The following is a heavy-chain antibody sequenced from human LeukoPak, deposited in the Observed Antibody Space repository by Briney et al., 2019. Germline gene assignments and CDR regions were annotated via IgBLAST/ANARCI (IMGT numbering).Heavy chain of an antibody. Sequence: GGSLRLSCAASGFTVSSNYMSWVRQAPGKGLEWVAVIWYDGSNKYYADSVKGRFTISRDNSKNTLYLQMNSLRAEDTAVYYCARGSSGWYLLLDYWGQGTLVTVSS. J-gene: IGHJ4*02. V-gene: IGHV3-33*08. D-gene: IGHD6-19*01. CDR3: ARGSSGWYLLLDY. CDR1: GFTVSSNY. CDR2: IWYDGSNK.